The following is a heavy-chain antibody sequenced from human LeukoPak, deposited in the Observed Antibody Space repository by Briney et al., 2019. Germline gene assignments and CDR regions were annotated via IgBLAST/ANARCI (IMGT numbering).Heavy chain of an antibody. D-gene: IGHD6-19*01. CDR1: GGTFSSYA. Sequence: KVSCKASGGTFSSYAISWVRQAPGQGLEWMGRIIPIFVTANYAQKFQGRVTITTDESTSTAYMELSSLRSEDTAVYYCARDLGIAVVGEAFDIWGQGTMVTVSS. CDR2: IIPIFVTA. V-gene: IGHV1-69*05. CDR3: ARDLGIAVVGEAFDI. J-gene: IGHJ3*02.